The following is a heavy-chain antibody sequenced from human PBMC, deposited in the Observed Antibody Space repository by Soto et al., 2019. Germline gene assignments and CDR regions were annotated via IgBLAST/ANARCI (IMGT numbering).Heavy chain of an antibody. CDR2: IKQDGSEK. D-gene: IGHD6-13*01. Sequence: GSLRLSCAASGFTLHSYWMSWVRQAPGKGLEWVANIKQDGSEKNYVDSVKGRFTISTDNAKKSLYLQMNSLRAEDTAVYYCARDLSIVEAGTYYYYGMDVWGQGTTVTVS. CDR3: ARDLSIVEAGTYYYYGMDV. J-gene: IGHJ6*02. CDR1: GFTLHSYW. V-gene: IGHV3-7*01.